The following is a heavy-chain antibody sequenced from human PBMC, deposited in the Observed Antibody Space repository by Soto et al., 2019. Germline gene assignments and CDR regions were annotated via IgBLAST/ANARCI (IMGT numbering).Heavy chain of an antibody. CDR1: GGSFSGYY. J-gene: IGHJ4*02. V-gene: IGHV4-34*01. CDR2: INHSGST. CDR3: ARLARYNWNDAISFD. Sequence: PSETLSLTCAVYGGSFSGYYWSWIRQPPGKGLEWIGEINHSGSTNYNPSLKSRVTISVDTSKNQFSLKLSSVTAADTAVYYCARLARYNWNDAISFDWGQGTLVTVSS. D-gene: IGHD1-20*01.